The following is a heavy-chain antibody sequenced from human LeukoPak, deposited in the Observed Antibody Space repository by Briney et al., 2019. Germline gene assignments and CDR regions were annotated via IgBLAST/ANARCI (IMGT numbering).Heavy chain of an antibody. D-gene: IGHD2-21*01. V-gene: IGHV4-39*01. J-gene: IGHJ6*03. CDR3: VSPYCGGDCYYYYYYYMDV. CDR2: IYYSGST. Sequence: VKPSETLSLTCTVSGGSISSSSYYWGWIRQPPGKGLEWIGSIYYSGSTYYNPSLKSRVTISVDTSKNQFSLKLSSVTAADTAVYYCVSPYCGGDCYYYYYYYMDVWGKGTTVTVSS. CDR1: GGSISSSSYY.